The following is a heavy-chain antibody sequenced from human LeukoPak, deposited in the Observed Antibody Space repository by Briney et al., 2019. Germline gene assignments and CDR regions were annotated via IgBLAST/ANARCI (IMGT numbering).Heavy chain of an antibody. J-gene: IGHJ5*02. CDR2: IHTSGTT. D-gene: IGHD3-16*01. CDR1: GGSISSGGYY. V-gene: IGHV4-61*02. CDR3: ARGDYFDGGGRNWFDP. Sequence: SQTLSLTCTVSGGSISSGGYYWNWIRQHPGKGLEWIGRIHTSGTTYYNPSLKSRVTMSVDTSKNQFSLRLTSVTAADTAVYYCARGDYFDGGGRNWFDPWGQGTLVTVSS.